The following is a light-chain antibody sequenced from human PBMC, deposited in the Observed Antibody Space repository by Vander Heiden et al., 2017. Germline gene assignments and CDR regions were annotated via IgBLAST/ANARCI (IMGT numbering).Light chain of an antibody. J-gene: IGKJ2*01. CDR1: QDIGDS. CDR3: QHYDDLRPMYT. Sequence: DIQMTQSPSSLSASVGDRVTISCQASQDIGDSVNWYQQKPGKAPKLLIYRTSNLEAGVPPRFSGSGSVTDFTFSISSLQPEDIATYYCQHYDDLRPMYTFGQGTKLE. V-gene: IGKV1-33*01. CDR2: RTS.